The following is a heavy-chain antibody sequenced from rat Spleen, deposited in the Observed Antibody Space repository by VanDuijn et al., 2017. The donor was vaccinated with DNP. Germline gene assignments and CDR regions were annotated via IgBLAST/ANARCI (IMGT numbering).Heavy chain of an antibody. Sequence: QVQLKESGPGLVQPSQTLSLACTVSGFSLTSNSIHWVRQPPGKGLEWIAAISSGGSTYYNSVLKSRLSISRDTSKSQVFLKMNSLQTEDTAIYYCTRGVTTVVTGWFAYWGQGTLVTVSS. D-gene: IGHD1-1*01. CDR1: GFSLTSNS. V-gene: IGHV2-6*01. J-gene: IGHJ3*01. CDR2: ISSGGST. CDR3: TRGVTTVVTGWFAY.